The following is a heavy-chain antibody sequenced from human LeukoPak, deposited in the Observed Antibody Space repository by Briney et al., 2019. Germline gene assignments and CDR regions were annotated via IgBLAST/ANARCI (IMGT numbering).Heavy chain of an antibody. Sequence: PGGSLRLSCAASGFTFSSYWMHWVRQAPGKGLVWVSRINSDGSSTSYADSVKGRFTISRDNAKNTLYLQMNSLRAEDTAVYYCARNSGSYRKTDYWGQGTLVTVSS. CDR2: INSDGSST. D-gene: IGHD1-26*01. CDR1: GFTFSSYW. CDR3: ARNSGSYRKTDY. V-gene: IGHV3-74*01. J-gene: IGHJ4*02.